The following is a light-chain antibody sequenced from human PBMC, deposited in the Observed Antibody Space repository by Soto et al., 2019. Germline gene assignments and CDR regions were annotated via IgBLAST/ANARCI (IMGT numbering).Light chain of an antibody. CDR3: QSLGTGIQV. J-gene: IGLJ3*02. V-gene: IGLV4-69*01. CDR2: INYDGTH. Sequence: QPVLTQSPSASASLGASVQLTCTLSSGYSTYAIAWHQQQSEKGPRFLMKINYDGTHSKGDGFFDRFSGSSSGAERHLTISSLQSEDEADYYCQSLGTGIQVFGGGTKLTVL. CDR1: SGYSTYA.